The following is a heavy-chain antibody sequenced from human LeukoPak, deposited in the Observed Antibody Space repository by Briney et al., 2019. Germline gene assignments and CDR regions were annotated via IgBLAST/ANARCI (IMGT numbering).Heavy chain of an antibody. D-gene: IGHD2-15*01. Sequence: GGSLRLSRAASGFTFSSYAMSWVRQAPGKGLEWVSAISGSGGSTYYADSVKGRFTISRDNSKNTLYLQMNSLRAEDTAVYYCAKRGPGYCSGGSCFYFDYWGQGTLVTVSS. V-gene: IGHV3-23*01. CDR3: AKRGPGYCSGGSCFYFDY. CDR1: GFTFSSYA. J-gene: IGHJ4*02. CDR2: ISGSGGST.